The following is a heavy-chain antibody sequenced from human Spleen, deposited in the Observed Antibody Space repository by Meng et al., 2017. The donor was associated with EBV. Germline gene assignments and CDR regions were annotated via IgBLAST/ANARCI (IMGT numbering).Heavy chain of an antibody. CDR2: VRSKTNTYAT. V-gene: IGHV3-73*02. CDR3: ARVRDNGYLDY. CDR1: GFAFSGFA. Sequence: EVQLVESGGGLVHPGXXXXLSCVASGFAFSGFAMHWVRQASGKGLEWVGRVRSKTNTYATAYAASVTGRFTISRDDSRNTAFLQMNSLKTEDTAVYYCARVRDNGYLDYWGQGARVTVSS. J-gene: IGHJ4*02. D-gene: IGHD3-10*01.